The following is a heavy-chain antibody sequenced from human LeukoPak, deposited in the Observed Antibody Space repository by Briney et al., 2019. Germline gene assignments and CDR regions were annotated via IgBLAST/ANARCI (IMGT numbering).Heavy chain of an antibody. V-gene: IGHV1-8*01. Sequence: ASVKVSCKASGYTFTSYDINWVRQATGQGLEWMGWMNPNSGNTGYAQKFQGRVTMTRDMSTSTVYMELSSLRSEDTAVYYCARAFGLQYDYVWGSYRYTAGSEGWFDPWGQGTLVTVSS. CDR3: ARAFGLQYDYVWGSYRYTAGSEGWFDP. J-gene: IGHJ5*02. CDR1: GYTFTSYD. CDR2: MNPNSGNT. D-gene: IGHD3-16*02.